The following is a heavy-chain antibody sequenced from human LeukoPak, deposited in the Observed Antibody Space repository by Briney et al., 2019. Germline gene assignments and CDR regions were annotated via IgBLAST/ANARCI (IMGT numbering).Heavy chain of an antibody. Sequence: GGSLRLSCAASGFTFTNYAMSWVRQAPGKGLEWVSSISSSSSYIYYADSVKGRFTISRDNAKNSLYLKMNSLRGEDTAVYYCARDQGYGSGSSDYWGQGTLVTVSS. D-gene: IGHD3-10*01. V-gene: IGHV3-21*01. CDR3: ARDQGYGSGSSDY. J-gene: IGHJ4*02. CDR1: GFTFTNYA. CDR2: ISSSSSYI.